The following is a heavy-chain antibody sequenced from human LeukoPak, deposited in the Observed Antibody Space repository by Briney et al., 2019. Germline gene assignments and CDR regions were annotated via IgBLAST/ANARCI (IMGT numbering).Heavy chain of an antibody. CDR2: IISSGTTI. V-gene: IGHV3-11*04. D-gene: IGHD3-22*01. CDR3: ARHSSGWSFDY. CDR1: GFTFSDYY. J-gene: IGHJ4*02. Sequence: GGSLRLSXAASGFTFSDYYMSWIRQAPGKGLERLSYIISSGTTIYYADSVKGRFTVSRDNAKNSLYLQMNSLRADDTAVYYCARHSSGWSFDYWGQGTLVTVSS.